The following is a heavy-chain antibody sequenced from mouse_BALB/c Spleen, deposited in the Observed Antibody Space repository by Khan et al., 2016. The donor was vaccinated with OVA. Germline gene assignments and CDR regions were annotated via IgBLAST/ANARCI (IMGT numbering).Heavy chain of an antibody. J-gene: IGHJ2*01. V-gene: IGHV1-7*01. CDR1: GYTFSSYW. CDR2: INPTSGYT. Sequence: VMLVESGAEQAKPGASVKMSCKTSGYTFSSYWMHWVKQRPGQGLEWIGYINPTSGYTEYNEKFKDKATLSADKSSSTAYMQLTSLTSEDSAVYYCARDRIDYWGQGTTLTVSS. CDR3: ARDRIDY.